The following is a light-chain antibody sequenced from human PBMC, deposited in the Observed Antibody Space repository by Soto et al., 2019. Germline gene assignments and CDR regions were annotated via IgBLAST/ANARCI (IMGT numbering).Light chain of an antibody. CDR3: LLYYGGALGV. CDR2: ITS. V-gene: IGLV7-43*01. Sequence: QAVVTQEHSLTVSPGGTVTLTCASSTGAVTSGHYPNWVQQKPGQVPKSLIYITSDKHSLTPARFSGSLLGGKAGLTLSSVDPEDDAEYYCLLYYGGALGVVCGGTKLTVL. J-gene: IGLJ2*01. CDR1: TGAVTSGHY.